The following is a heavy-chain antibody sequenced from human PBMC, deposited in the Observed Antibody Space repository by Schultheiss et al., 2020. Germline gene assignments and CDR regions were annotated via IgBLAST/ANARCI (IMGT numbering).Heavy chain of an antibody. CDR3: ARGGIAAAGTTLWGMDV. V-gene: IGHV3-48*03. J-gene: IGHJ6*02. CDR2: ISSSGSTI. Sequence: GESLKISCAASGFTFSSYEMNWVRQAPGKGLEWVSYISSSGSTIYYADSVKGRFTISRDNSKNTLYLQMNSLRAEDTAVYYCARGGIAAAGTTLWGMDVWGQGTTVTVSS. D-gene: IGHD6-13*01. CDR1: GFTFSSYE.